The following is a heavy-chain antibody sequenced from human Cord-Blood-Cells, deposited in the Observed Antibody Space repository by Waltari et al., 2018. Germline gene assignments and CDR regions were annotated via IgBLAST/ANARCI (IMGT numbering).Heavy chain of an antibody. Sequence: QVQLVESGGGVVQPGRSLRLSCAASGFTFSSYAMHWVRQAPGKGLEWVAVISYDGSKKYYADSVKGRFTISRDHSKNTLYLQMNSLRAEDTAVYYCARGPIAAAGTWGQGTLVTVSS. CDR1: GFTFSSYA. CDR2: ISYDGSKK. J-gene: IGHJ4*02. V-gene: IGHV3-30-3*01. D-gene: IGHD6-13*01. CDR3: ARGPIAAAGT.